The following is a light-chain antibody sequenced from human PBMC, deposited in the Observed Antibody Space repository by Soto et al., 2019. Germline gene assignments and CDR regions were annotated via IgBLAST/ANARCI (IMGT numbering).Light chain of an antibody. CDR3: QQSYVSPWT. CDR1: QSVFKY. V-gene: IGKV1-39*01. Sequence: DIQMTQSPSSLSASVGDRVTISCRSSQSVFKYLNWYQQRPGKAPNLLVYEATSLETGVSSRFSGSGSGKEFTLTISRLQPEDFATYYCQQSYVSPWTFGQGTKVEI. J-gene: IGKJ1*01. CDR2: EAT.